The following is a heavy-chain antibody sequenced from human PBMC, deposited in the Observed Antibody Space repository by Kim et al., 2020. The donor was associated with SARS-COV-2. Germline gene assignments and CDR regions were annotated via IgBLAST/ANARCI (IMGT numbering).Heavy chain of an antibody. V-gene: IGHV3-21*01. D-gene: IGHD6-13*01. CDR3: ARESPEYSSSWYRYGMDV. CDR1: GFTFSSYS. CDR2: ISSSSSYI. Sequence: GGSLRLSCAASGFTFSSYSMNWVRQAPGKGLEWVSSISSSSSYIYYADSVKGRFTISRDNAKNSLYLQMNSLRAEDTAVYYCARESPEYSSSWYRYGMDVWGQGTTVTVSS. J-gene: IGHJ6*02.